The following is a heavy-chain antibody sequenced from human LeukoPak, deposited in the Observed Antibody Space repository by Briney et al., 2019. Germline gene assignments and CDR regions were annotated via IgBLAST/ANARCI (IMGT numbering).Heavy chain of an antibody. D-gene: IGHD6-13*01. J-gene: IGHJ6*02. CDR1: GGSISSYY. V-gene: IGHV4-59*01. Sequence: SETLSLTCTVSGGSISSYYWSWIRQPPGKGLEWIGYIYYSGSTNYNPSLKSRVTISVDTSKNQFSLKLSSVTAADTAVYYCARMEGSSSTWGYYYYGMDVWGQGTTVTASS. CDR2: IYYSGST. CDR3: ARMEGSSSTWGYYYYGMDV.